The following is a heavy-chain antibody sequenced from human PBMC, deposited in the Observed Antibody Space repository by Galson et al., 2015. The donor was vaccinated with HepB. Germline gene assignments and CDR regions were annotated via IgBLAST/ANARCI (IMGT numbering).Heavy chain of an antibody. CDR1: GFTFSRYA. J-gene: IGHJ3*02. V-gene: IGHV3-23*01. Sequence: SLRLSCAASGFTFSRYAMTWVRQAPGEGLEWVSAISDNSGAIYYADSVKGRFTISRDNSKNTLYLQLNSLRAEDTAVYYCTRGGRSDTFDIWGQGTLVIVSS. CDR3: TRGGRSDTFDI. CDR2: ISDNSGAI.